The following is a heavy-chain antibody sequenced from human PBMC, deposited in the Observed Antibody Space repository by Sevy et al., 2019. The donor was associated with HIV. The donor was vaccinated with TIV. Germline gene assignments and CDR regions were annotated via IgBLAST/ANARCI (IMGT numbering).Heavy chain of an antibody. CDR3: VRDWDDKFSYGDSDPAVDC. D-gene: IGHD2-21*02. J-gene: IGHJ4*02. CDR1: GFSFIHEN. V-gene: IGHV3-48*01. CDR2: ISTSGSTI. Sequence: GGSLRLSCVASGFSFIHENMNWVRQAPGKGLEWLSYISTSGSTIYQADSVKGRFTISREKAKNSLFLQMNILRVEDTAIYYCVRDWDDKFSYGDSDPAVDCWGQGTLVTVSS.